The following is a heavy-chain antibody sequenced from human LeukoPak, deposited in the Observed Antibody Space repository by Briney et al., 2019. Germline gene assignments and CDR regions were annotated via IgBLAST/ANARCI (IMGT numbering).Heavy chain of an antibody. V-gene: IGHV3-73*01. J-gene: IGHJ5*02. Sequence: GGSLRLSCAASGFIFSGSSMHWVRQASGKGLEWVGRIRSKTNNYATAYAASVKGRFTISRDDSENTAYLQMNSLKSEDTAVYRCTRLGGGSPDLIIVPGANKLNWYDPWGQGTLVTVSS. D-gene: IGHD2-2*01. CDR2: IRSKTNNYAT. CDR3: TRLGGGSPDLIIVPGANKLNWYDP. CDR1: GFIFSGSS.